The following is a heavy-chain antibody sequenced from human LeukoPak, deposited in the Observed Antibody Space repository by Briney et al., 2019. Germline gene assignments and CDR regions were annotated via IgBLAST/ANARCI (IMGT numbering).Heavy chain of an antibody. CDR3: AKEYSSSWPQYFQH. D-gene: IGHD6-13*01. CDR2: ISGSGGST. V-gene: IGHV3-23*01. CDR1: GFIFRDYA. Sequence: GGSLRLSCAASGFIFRDYAMTWVRQAPGKGLEWVSAISGSGGSTYYADSVKGRFTISRDNSKNTLYLQMNSLRAEDTAVYYCAKEYSSSWPQYFQHWGQGTLVTVSS. J-gene: IGHJ1*01.